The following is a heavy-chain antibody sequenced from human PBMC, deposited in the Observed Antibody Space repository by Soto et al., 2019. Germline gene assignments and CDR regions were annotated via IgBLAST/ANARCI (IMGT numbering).Heavy chain of an antibody. Sequence: TVSSNYMSWVRQAPGKGLEWVSVIYSGGSTYYADSVKGRFTISRDNSKNTLYLQMNSLRAEDTAVYYCARLYGEGGSWVDRFYYYVMDVWGRGTTVTVSS. CDR2: IYSGGST. V-gene: IGHV3-53*01. D-gene: IGHD6-13*01. J-gene: IGHJ6*02. CDR3: ARLYGEGGSWVDRFYYYVMDV. CDR1: TVSSNY.